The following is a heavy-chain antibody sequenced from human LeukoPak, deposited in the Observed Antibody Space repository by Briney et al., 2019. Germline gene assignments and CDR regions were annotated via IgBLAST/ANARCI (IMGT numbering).Heavy chain of an antibody. Sequence: RGGSMRLACVAAGFTLRSYVMDWVRQTPGEWLGWVSSISGSGNSTFYADSVKGRFSISRDNSKNTLYLQVNGLRTEDTAVYYCAKDRLLNCRGDCYIFDYWGQGTVVTGAS. J-gene: IGHJ4*02. D-gene: IGHD2-21*02. CDR1: GFTLRSYV. CDR2: ISGSGNST. CDR3: AKDRLLNCRGDCYIFDY. V-gene: IGHV3-23*01.